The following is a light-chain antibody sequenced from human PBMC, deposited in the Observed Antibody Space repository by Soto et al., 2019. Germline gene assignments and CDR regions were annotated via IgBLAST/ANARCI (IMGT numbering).Light chain of an antibody. V-gene: IGKV3-15*01. CDR3: QQYNNWAYT. Sequence: EIVMTQSPATLSVSPGERVTLSCRASQSVSSSLAWYQQKPGQAPRLLIYRTSTRATGTPARFSGSGSGTEFTLTISSLQSEDFAVYYCQQYNNWAYTFGQGTKLEIK. J-gene: IGKJ2*01. CDR2: RTS. CDR1: QSVSSS.